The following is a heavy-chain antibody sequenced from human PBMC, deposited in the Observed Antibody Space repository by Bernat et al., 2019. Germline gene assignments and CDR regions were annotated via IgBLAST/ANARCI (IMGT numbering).Heavy chain of an antibody. CDR2: ISSSSSTI. CDR1: GFTFSSYG. J-gene: IGHJ4*02. CDR3: ARESVVTATHFDY. D-gene: IGHD2-21*02. V-gene: IGHV3-48*01. Sequence: VQLVESGGGVVQPGRSLRLSCAASGFTFSSYGMHWVRQAPGKGLEWVSYISSSSSTIYYADSVKGRFTISRDNAKNSLYLQMNSLRADDTAVYYCARESVVTATHFDYLGQGTLVTVSS.